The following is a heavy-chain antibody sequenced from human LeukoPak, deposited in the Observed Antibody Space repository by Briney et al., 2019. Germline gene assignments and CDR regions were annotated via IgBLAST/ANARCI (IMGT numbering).Heavy chain of an antibody. CDR3: ARGDHSSSWSSYYYYYYGMDV. J-gene: IGHJ6*02. CDR2: IGTAGDT. CDR1: GFTLSSYD. Sequence: GGSLRLSCAASGFTLSSYDMHWVRQATGKGLEWVSAIGTAGDTYYPGSVKGRFTISRENAKNSLYLQMNSLRAGDTAVYYCARGDHSSSWSSYYYYYYGMDVWGQGTTVTVSS. D-gene: IGHD6-13*01. V-gene: IGHV3-13*01.